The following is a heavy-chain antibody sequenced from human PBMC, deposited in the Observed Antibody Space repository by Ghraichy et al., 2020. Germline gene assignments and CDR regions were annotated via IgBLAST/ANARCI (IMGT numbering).Heavy chain of an antibody. Sequence: ASVKVSCKASGYTFTGYYMHWVRQAPGQGLEWMGWINPNSGGTNYAQKFQGRVTMTRDTSISTAYMELSRLRSDDTAVYYCARDRRFLDPTSPYYGMDVWGQGTTVTVSS. CDR2: INPNSGGT. CDR1: GYTFTGYY. V-gene: IGHV1-2*02. D-gene: IGHD3-3*01. CDR3: ARDRRFLDPTSPYYGMDV. J-gene: IGHJ6*02.